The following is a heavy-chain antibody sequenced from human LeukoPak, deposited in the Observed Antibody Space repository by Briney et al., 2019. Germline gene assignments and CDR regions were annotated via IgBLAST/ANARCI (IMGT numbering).Heavy chain of an antibody. CDR1: GFTFEDYA. D-gene: IGHD2-2*01. Sequence: GGFLRLSCTVSGFTFEDYAMHWVRQAPGKGLDWVAAISWNSGSINYADSVKGRFTISRDNAKNSLYLQMNSLRAEDTAFYYCVKERSRTGYFDYWGQGTLVTVSS. CDR3: VKERSRTGYFDY. V-gene: IGHV3-9*01. CDR2: ISWNSGSI. J-gene: IGHJ4*02.